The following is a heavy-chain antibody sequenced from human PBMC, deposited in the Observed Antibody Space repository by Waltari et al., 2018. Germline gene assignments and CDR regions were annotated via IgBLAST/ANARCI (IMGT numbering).Heavy chain of an antibody. CDR2: ISSSSSTI. J-gene: IGHJ4*02. V-gene: IGHV3-48*03. Sequence: EVQLVESGGGLVQPGGSLRLSCAASGFTFSSYEMNWVRQAPGKGRVWVSYISSSSSTIYYAYSVKGRFTISRDNAKNSLYLQMNSLRAEDTAVYYCARDTLVDGLAYESHTPDYFDYWGQGTLVTVSS. D-gene: IGHD2-21*01. CDR3: ARDTLVDGLAYESHTPDYFDY. CDR1: GFTFSSYE.